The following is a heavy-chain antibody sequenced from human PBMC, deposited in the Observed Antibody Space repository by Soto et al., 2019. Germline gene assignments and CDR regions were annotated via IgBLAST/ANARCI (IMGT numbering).Heavy chain of an antibody. J-gene: IGHJ4*02. D-gene: IGHD6-19*01. CDR2: INHRGSA. CDR3: ARGVANSSDWPIDY. V-gene: IGHV4-34*01. CDR1: GGSFSDFY. Sequence: SETLSLTCAVYGGSFSDFYWTWIRQPPGKGLEWIGEINHRGSATYSPSLKSRVTISVDVSKNQFSLNVASVTAADTAVYYCARGVANSSDWPIDYWGQGALVTVSS.